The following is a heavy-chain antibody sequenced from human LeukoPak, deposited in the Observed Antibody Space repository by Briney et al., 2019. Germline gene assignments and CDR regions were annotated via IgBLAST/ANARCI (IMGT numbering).Heavy chain of an antibody. Sequence: SETLSLTCAVYGGSFSGYYWSWIRQPPGKGLEWIGEINHSGSTNYNPSLKSRVTISVDTSKNQFSLKLSSATAADTAVYYCASVTGYSSSWNYWGQGTLVTVSS. CDR1: GGSFSGYY. CDR3: ASVTGYSSSWNY. D-gene: IGHD6-13*01. CDR2: INHSGST. V-gene: IGHV4-34*01. J-gene: IGHJ4*02.